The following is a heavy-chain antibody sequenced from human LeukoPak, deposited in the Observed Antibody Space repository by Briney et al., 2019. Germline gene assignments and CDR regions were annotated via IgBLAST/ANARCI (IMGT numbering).Heavy chain of an antibody. CDR1: GYTFTSYD. V-gene: IGHV1-8*01. J-gene: IGHJ6*02. CDR2: MNPNSGNT. CDR3: ARGGSYYSAPYYYYGMDV. Sequence: ASVKVSCKASGYTFTSYDINWVRQAIGQGLEWMGWMNPNSGNTGYAQKFQGRVTMTRNTSISTAYMELSSLRSEDTAVYYCARGGSYYSAPYYYYGMDVWGQGTTVTVSS. D-gene: IGHD3-10*01.